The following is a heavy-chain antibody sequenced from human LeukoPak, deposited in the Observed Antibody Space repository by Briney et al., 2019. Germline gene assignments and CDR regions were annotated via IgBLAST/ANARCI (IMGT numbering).Heavy chain of an antibody. CDR3: VGEVGPRQMNY. J-gene: IGHJ4*02. D-gene: IGHD1-26*01. V-gene: IGHV3-30*02. Sequence: GGSLRLSCAASGFIFSSYAMHWVRQAPGKGPEWVAIIWYDGSNKYYAESVEGRFTISRDNSKNTLYPQMNSLRTEDTAMYYCVGEVGPRQMNYWGQGTLVTVSS. CDR2: IWYDGSNK. CDR1: GFIFSSYA.